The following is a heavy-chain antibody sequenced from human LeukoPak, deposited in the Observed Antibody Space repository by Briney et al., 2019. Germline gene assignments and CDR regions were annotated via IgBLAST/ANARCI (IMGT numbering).Heavy chain of an antibody. D-gene: IGHD6-19*01. J-gene: IGHJ4*02. CDR2: IYYSGST. CDR3: ARLALGWLED. V-gene: IGHV4-59*01. CDR1: GGSISSYY. Sequence: SETLSLTCTVSGGSISSYYWSWIRQPPGKGLEWIGYIYYSGSTNYNPSLKSRVTISVDTSKNQFSLKLSSVTAADTAVYYCARLALGWLEDWGQGTLVTVSS.